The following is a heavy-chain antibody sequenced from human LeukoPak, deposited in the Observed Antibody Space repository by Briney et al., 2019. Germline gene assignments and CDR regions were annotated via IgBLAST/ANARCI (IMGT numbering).Heavy chain of an antibody. Sequence: PGRSLRLSCAASRFTFNTYAMSWVRQAPGKGLEWVSAISGSGGSTYYAYSVKGRFTISRDNSKNTLYLKMNSLRAEDTAVYYCAKDGLVWFGELNWGQGTLVTVSS. CDR2: ISGSGGST. J-gene: IGHJ4*02. D-gene: IGHD3-10*01. CDR1: RFTFNTYA. CDR3: AKDGLVWFGELN. V-gene: IGHV3-23*01.